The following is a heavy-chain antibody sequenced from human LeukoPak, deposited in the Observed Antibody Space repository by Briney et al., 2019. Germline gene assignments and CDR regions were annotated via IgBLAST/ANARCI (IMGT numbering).Heavy chain of an antibody. V-gene: IGHV1-2*06. CDR1: GYTFTGYY. Sequence: GASVKVSCKASGYTFTGYYMHWVRQAPGQGLEWMGRINPNSGGTNYAQKFQGRVTMTRDTSISTAYMELSRLRSDDTAVYYCARARGYYDSSGYSGDYWGQGTLVTVSS. J-gene: IGHJ4*02. CDR2: INPNSGGT. D-gene: IGHD3-22*01. CDR3: ARARGYYDSSGYSGDY.